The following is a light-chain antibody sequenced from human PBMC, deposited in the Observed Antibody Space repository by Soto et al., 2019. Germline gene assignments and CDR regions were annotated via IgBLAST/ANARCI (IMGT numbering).Light chain of an antibody. CDR1: SSDVGGYNY. CDR3: SSYTSSSTLV. V-gene: IGLV2-14*01. Sequence: QSVLTRPASVSRSPGHSITISCTGTSSDVGGYNYVSWYQQHPGKAPKLMIYDVSNRPSGVSNRFSGSKSGNTASLTISGLQAEDEADYYCSSYTSSSTLVFGPGTKVTVL. J-gene: IGLJ1*01. CDR2: DVS.